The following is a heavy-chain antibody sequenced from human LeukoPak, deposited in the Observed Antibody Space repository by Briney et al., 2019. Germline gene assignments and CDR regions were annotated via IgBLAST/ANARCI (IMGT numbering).Heavy chain of an antibody. CDR3: ARGGSDTAMAHDY. V-gene: IGHV3-74*01. CDR1: GFTFSNHW. J-gene: IGHJ4*02. Sequence: GGSLRLSCAASGFTFSNHWMHWVSQAPGKGLMWVSRINRDGSRTDYSDSVKGRFTISRDDAKNTLYLQVNSLRAEDTAVYFCARGGSDTAMAHDYWGQGTLVTVSS. CDR2: INRDGSRT. D-gene: IGHD5-18*01.